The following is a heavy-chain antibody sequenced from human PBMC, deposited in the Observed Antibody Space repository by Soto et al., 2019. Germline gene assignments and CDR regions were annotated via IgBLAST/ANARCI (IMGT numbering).Heavy chain of an antibody. Sequence: QVQLVQSGAEVKKPGASVKVSCKASGYTFTNYGISCVRQAPGQGLEWMGWINAYNGNTKSAQKLQGRVTLTTDTSTSTAYMELRSLRSDDTAVYYCARDAAAGLNDCWGQGALVTVSS. CDR2: INAYNGNT. D-gene: IGHD6-13*01. J-gene: IGHJ4*02. V-gene: IGHV1-18*01. CDR1: GYTFTNYG. CDR3: ARDAAAGLNDC.